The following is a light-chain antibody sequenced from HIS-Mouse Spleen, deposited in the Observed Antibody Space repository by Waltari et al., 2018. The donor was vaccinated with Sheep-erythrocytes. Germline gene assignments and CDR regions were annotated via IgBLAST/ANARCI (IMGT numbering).Light chain of an antibody. V-gene: IGLV1-44*01. Sequence: QSVLTQPPSASGTPGQRVTISCSGSSSHSGSNTVNRYQQLPGTAPQLLIYSNNQRPSGVPDRFSGSKSGTSASLAISGLQSEDEADYYCAAWDDSLNGYVFGTGTKVTVL. CDR1: SSHSGSNT. CDR2: SNN. CDR3: AAWDDSLNGYV. J-gene: IGLJ1*01.